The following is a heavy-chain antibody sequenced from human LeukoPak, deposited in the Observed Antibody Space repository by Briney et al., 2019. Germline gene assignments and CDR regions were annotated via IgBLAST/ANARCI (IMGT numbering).Heavy chain of an antibody. CDR3: ARDMYRQWLTQGGFFQH. J-gene: IGHJ1*01. Sequence: SGGSLRLSCAASGFAFTSYAMHWVRQAPGKGLEWVAVISYDGSNKCDADSVKGRFTISRDNSKNTLYLQMNSLRADDTAVYYCARDMYRQWLTQGGFFQHWGQGTLVTVSS. CDR1: GFAFTSYA. CDR2: ISYDGSNK. D-gene: IGHD6-19*01. V-gene: IGHV3-30*04.